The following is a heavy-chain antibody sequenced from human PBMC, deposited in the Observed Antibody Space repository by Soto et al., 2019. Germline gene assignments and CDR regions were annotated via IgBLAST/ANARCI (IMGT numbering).Heavy chain of an antibody. J-gene: IGHJ6*03. CDR3: ARGDPTHYYYYYMDV. CDR2: IYYSGST. V-gene: IGHV4-59*01. D-gene: IGHD2-21*02. Sequence: SETLSLTCTVSGGSISSYYWSWIRQPPGKGLEWIGYIYYSGSTNYNPSLKSRVTISVDTSKNQFSLKLSSVTAADTAVYYCARGDPTHYYYYYMDVWGKGTTVTVSS. CDR1: GGSISSYY.